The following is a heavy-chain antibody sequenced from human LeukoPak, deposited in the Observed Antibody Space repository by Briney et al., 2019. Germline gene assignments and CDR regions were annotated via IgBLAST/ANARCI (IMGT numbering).Heavy chain of an antibody. CDR3: ARVVSNGDRAAFDI. CDR2: IYYSGST. D-gene: IGHD2-8*01. V-gene: IGHV4-59*01. Sequence: SETLSLTCAVYGGSFSTYYWSWIRQPPGKGLEWIGYIYYSGSTNYNPSLKSRVTISVDTSKNQFSLKLSSVTAADTAVYYCARVVSNGDRAAFDIWGQGTMVTVSS. J-gene: IGHJ3*02. CDR1: GGSFSTYY.